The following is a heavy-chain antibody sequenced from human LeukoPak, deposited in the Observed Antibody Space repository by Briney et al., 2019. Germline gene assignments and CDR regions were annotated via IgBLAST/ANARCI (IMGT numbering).Heavy chain of an antibody. CDR3: ARGTAAAATPNFDY. D-gene: IGHD6-13*01. CDR1: GFTLGDYN. V-gene: IGHV3-21*01. J-gene: IGHJ4*02. Sequence: GGSLRLSCVASGFTLGDYNMNWVRQAPGKGLEWVSSISSSSSYIYYADSVKGRFTISRDNAKNSLYLQMNSLRAEDTAVYYCARGTAAAATPNFDYWGQGTLVTVSS. CDR2: ISSSSSYI.